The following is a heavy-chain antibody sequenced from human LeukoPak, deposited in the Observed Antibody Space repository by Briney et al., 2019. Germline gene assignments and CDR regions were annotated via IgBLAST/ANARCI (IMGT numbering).Heavy chain of an antibody. V-gene: IGHV3-15*01. CDR2: IKSKTDGGTT. CDR1: GFTFSNAW. D-gene: IGHD1-26*01. J-gene: IGHJ4*02. Sequence: PGGSLRLSCAASGFTFSNAWMSWVRQAPGKGLEWVGRIKSKTDGGTTDYAAPVKGRFTISRDDSKNTLYLQMNSLKTEDTAAYYCTTDPCLGATCYWGQGTLVTVSS. CDR3: TTDPCLGATCY.